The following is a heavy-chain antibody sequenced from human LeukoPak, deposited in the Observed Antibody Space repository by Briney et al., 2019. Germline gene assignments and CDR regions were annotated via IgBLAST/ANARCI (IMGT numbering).Heavy chain of an antibody. CDR1: GFTFSSYG. Sequence: GGSLRLSCAASGFTFSSYGMQRVRQAPGKVLEWVAFIHYDGTNEYYAYSVKGRFTISRDNFKNTLCLHMNGLRVEDTALYNCVNSGFDRWGQGTLVTVSS. CDR3: VNSGFDR. D-gene: IGHD3-10*01. J-gene: IGHJ5*02. CDR2: IHYDGTNE. V-gene: IGHV3-30*02.